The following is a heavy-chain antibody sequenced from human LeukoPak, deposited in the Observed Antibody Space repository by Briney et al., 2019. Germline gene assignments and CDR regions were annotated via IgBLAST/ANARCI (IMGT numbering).Heavy chain of an antibody. J-gene: IGHJ4*02. CDR1: GFTFSSYA. CDR3: AKDRVTMIVVVIGYYFDY. Sequence: GRSLRLSCAASGFTFSSYAMSWVRQAPGKGLEWVSAISGSGGSTYYADSVKGRFTISRDNSKNTLYLQMNSLRAEDTAVYYCAKDRVTMIVVVIGYYFDYWGQGTLVTVSS. V-gene: IGHV3-23*01. D-gene: IGHD3-22*01. CDR2: ISGSGGST.